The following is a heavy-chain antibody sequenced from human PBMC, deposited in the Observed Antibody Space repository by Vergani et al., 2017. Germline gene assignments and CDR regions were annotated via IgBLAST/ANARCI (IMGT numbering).Heavy chain of an antibody. J-gene: IGHJ6*02. CDR1: GYSFTSYW. D-gene: IGHD3-16*02. CDR3: ARHGPYYDYVWGSYRPPLYYGMDV. CDR2: IDPSDSYT. Sequence: EVQLVQSGAEVKKPGESLRISCKGSGYSFTSYWISWVRQMPGKGLEWMGRIDPSDSYTNYSPSFQGHVTISADKSISTAYLQWSSLKASDTAMYYCARHGPYYDYVWGSYRPPLYYGMDVWGQGTTVTVSS. V-gene: IGHV5-10-1*03.